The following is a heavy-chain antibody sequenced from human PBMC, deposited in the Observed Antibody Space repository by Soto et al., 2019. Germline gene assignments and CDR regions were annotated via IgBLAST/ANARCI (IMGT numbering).Heavy chain of an antibody. D-gene: IGHD6-19*01. V-gene: IGHV2-5*02. J-gene: IGHJ4*02. CDR1: GFSLSSPAVG. CDR2: IYWDDDK. CDR3: AHGSGWLSDS. Sequence: QITLKESGPTLVKPTQTLTLTCTFSGFSLSSPAVGVNWIRQPPGKSLEWLALIYWDDDKQYSPSLRSRLTITKDTTKSQVVLTMTNMDPVDTATYYCAHGSGWLSDSWGQGTLVTVSS.